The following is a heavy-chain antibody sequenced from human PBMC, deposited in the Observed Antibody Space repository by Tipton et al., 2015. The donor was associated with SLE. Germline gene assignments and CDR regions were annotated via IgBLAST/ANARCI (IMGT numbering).Heavy chain of an antibody. J-gene: IGHJ4*02. CDR3: AKVGPSRHVDH. Sequence: TLSLTCTVSGGSISSHYWTWIRQRPGKGLEWIGYSYYTGSTTYKPSLKSRVTISVDTSKNQFSLKVNSVTAADTAVYYCAKVGPSRHVDHWGQGTLVTVSS. CDR2: SYYTGST. CDR1: GGSISSHY. V-gene: IGHV4-59*11.